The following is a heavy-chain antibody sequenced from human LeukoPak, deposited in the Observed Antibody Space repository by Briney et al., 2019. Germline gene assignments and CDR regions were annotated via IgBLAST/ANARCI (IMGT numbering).Heavy chain of an antibody. Sequence: PSETLSLTCTVSGGSIRSYYWSWIRQPPGEGLEWIGYIYYSGSTNYNPSLKSRVTMSVDTSKNQLSLKLSSVSAADTAVYYCARVEGSCRGAGCYPFSFDDWGQGNLVTVSS. CDR2: IYYSGST. J-gene: IGHJ4*02. CDR3: ARVEGSCRGAGCYPFSFDD. D-gene: IGHD2-15*01. CDR1: GGSIRSYY. V-gene: IGHV4-59*08.